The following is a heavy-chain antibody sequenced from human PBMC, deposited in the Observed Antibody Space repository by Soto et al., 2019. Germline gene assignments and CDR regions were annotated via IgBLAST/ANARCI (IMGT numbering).Heavy chain of an antibody. Sequence: ASVKVSCKASGYTFTSYGISWVRQAPGQGLEWMGWISAYNGNTNYAQKLQGRVTMTTDTSTSTAYMELRSLRSDDTAVYYCARDRCSSTSCYDLSDYWGQGTLVTVSS. CDR2: ISAYNGNT. D-gene: IGHD2-2*01. V-gene: IGHV1-18*04. CDR1: GYTFTSYG. J-gene: IGHJ4*02. CDR3: ARDRCSSTSCYDLSDY.